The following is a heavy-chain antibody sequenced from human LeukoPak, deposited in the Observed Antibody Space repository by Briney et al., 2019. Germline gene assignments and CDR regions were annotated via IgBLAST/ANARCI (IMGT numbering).Heavy chain of an antibody. V-gene: IGHV4-59*11. CDR1: GGSFSSHY. CDR3: ARDYSSSSGYYYYYYMDV. J-gene: IGHJ6*03. CDR2: IYYSGST. Sequence: KPSETLSVTCTVPGGSFSSHYWSWIRQPPGKGLEWIGYIYYSGSTNYNPSLKSRVTISVDTSKNQFSLKLSSVTAADTAVYYCARDYSSSSGYYYYYYMDVWGKGTTVTVSS. D-gene: IGHD6-6*01.